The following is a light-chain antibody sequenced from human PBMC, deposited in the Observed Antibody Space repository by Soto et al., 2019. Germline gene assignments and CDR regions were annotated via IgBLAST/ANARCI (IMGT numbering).Light chain of an antibody. Sequence: DIQMTQSPSTLSASVGDRVTITCRASQSISNWLAWYQQKPGKAPKLLIYKASSLESGVPSRFSGSGSGTEFTLTISSLQPDDFGTYYCQEYNSYRTFGQGTKVDIK. CDR1: QSISNW. CDR3: QEYNSYRT. CDR2: KAS. V-gene: IGKV1-5*03. J-gene: IGKJ1*01.